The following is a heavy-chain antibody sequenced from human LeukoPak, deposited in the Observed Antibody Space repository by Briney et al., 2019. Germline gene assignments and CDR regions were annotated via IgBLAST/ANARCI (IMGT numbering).Heavy chain of an antibody. V-gene: IGHV1-2*02. CDR1: GYTFSDYY. Sequence: ASVKVSCKASGYTFSDYYMHWVRQAPGQGLEWMGWINPDSGGTKYAQKFQGRVTMTRDTSISTAPMELSRLRSDDTAVYYCAREKNRSLGYSYGLGYWGQGTLVTVSS. CDR3: AREKNRSLGYSYGLGY. D-gene: IGHD5-18*01. CDR2: INPDSGGT. J-gene: IGHJ4*02.